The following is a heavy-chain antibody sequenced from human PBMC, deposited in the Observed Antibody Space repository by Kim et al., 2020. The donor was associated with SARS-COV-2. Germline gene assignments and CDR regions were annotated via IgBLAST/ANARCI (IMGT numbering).Heavy chain of an antibody. D-gene: IGHD3-10*01. CDR1: GFTFSGSA. Sequence: GGSLRLSCAASGFTFSGSAMHWVRQASGKGLEWVGRIRSKANSYATAYAASVKGRFTISRDDSKNTAYLQMNSLKTEDTAVYYCTRLETEAYYYGSGRSDWGQGTLVTVSS. CDR3: TRLETEAYYYGSGRSD. J-gene: IGHJ4*02. V-gene: IGHV3-73*01. CDR2: IRSKANSYAT.